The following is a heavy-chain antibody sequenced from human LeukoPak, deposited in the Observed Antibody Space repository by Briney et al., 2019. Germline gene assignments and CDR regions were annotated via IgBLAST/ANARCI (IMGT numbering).Heavy chain of an antibody. D-gene: IGHD1-26*01. J-gene: IGHJ4*02. V-gene: IGHV1-2*02. CDR2: INPNSGGT. CDR1: GYTFTGYY. Sequence: ASVKVSCKACGYTFTGYYMHWVRQAPGQGLEWMGWINPNSGGTNYAQKFQGRVTMTRDTSISTAYMELSRLRPDDTAVYYCARVGAEWELLEGVFDYWGQGTLVTVSS. CDR3: ARVGAEWELLEGVFDY.